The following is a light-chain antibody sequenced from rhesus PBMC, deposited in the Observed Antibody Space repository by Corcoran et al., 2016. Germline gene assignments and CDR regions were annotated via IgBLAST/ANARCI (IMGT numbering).Light chain of an antibody. V-gene: IGLV2-13*03. CDR1: SSDIGGYNR. J-gene: IGLJ1*01. Sequence: QAAPTQSPSVSGSPGQSVTISCTGTSSDIGGYNRVSWYQQHPGKAPKLMIYEVSKRPSGVSDRFSASKAGNTTSLTISGLQAEDEADFYCSSYAFSNTYIFGGGTRLTVL. CDR3: SSYAFSNTYI. CDR2: EVS.